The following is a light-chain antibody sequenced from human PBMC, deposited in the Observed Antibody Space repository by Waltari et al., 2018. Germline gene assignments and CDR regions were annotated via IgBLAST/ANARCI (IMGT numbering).Light chain of an antibody. CDR3: QQYNNAMYT. J-gene: IGKJ2*01. CDR1: QSVSSN. Sequence: EIVMTQSPATLSVSPGERATLSCRASQSVSSNLAWYQQKPGQAPRLLIYGASTRATGIPARFSGSGSGTEFTLTISSMQSEEFAVYYCQQYNNAMYTFGQGTKLEIK. V-gene: IGKV3-15*01. CDR2: GAS.